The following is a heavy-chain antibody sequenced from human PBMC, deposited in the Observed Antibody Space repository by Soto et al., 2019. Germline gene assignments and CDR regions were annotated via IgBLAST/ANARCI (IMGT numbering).Heavy chain of an antibody. V-gene: IGHV4-34*01. CDR2: INHSGST. CDR3: ARAPGARPNIVVVVAATMYHWFDP. Sequence: SETLSLTCAVYGGSFSGYYWSWIRQPPGKGLEWIGEINHSGSTNYNPSLKSRVTISVDTSKNQFSLKLSSVTAADTAVYYCARAPGARPNIVVVVAATMYHWFDPWGQGTLVTVSS. D-gene: IGHD2-15*01. CDR1: GGSFSGYY. J-gene: IGHJ5*02.